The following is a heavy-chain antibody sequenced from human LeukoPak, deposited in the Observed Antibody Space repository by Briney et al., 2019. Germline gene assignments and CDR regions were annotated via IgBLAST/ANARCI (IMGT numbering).Heavy chain of an antibody. CDR3: ARRGYNSGWYYFDY. Sequence: PSETLSLTCTVSGGSINGYHWSWIRQSPGKGLEWIGYIYSSGSTSYNPSLNSRVTISLDTSKNQFSLKMSSVTAADTAVYYCARRGYNSGWYYFDYWGQGTLVTVSS. J-gene: IGHJ4*02. D-gene: IGHD6-19*01. CDR1: GGSINGYH. CDR2: IYSSGST. V-gene: IGHV4-59*08.